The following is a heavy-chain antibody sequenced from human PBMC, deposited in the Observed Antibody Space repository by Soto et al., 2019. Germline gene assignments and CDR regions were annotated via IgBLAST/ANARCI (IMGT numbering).Heavy chain of an antibody. CDR2: IIPIFGTA. V-gene: IGHV1-69*06. Sequence: GASVKVSCKASGGTFSSYAISWVRQAPGQGLEWMGGIIPIFGTANYAQKFQGRVTITADKSTSTAYMELSSLRSEDTAVYYCARDPIYDFWSGSEQTYYYYGMDVWGQGTTVTVSS. CDR1: GGTFSSYA. D-gene: IGHD3-3*01. J-gene: IGHJ6*02. CDR3: ARDPIYDFWSGSEQTYYYYGMDV.